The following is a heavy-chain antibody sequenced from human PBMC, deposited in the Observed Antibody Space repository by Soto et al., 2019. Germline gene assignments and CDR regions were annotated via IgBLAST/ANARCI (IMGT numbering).Heavy chain of an antibody. CDR2: ITGTSSYI. Sequence: GGSLRLSCAASGFTFSSYSMSWVRQAPGKGLEWVSSITGTSSYIYYADSVKGRFTISRDNAKNSLFLQMNSLRAEDTAVYYCATEAELDNWGQGTLVTVSS. V-gene: IGHV3-21*01. J-gene: IGHJ4*02. CDR1: GFTFSSYS. CDR3: ATEAELDN.